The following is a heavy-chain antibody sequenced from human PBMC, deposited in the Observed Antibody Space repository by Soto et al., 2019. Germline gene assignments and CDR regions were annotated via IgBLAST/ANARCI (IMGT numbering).Heavy chain of an antibody. CDR3: ARGLRIAADECGPFDP. D-gene: IGHD6-13*01. V-gene: IGHV3-30-3*01. CDR2: ISYDGSNK. J-gene: IGHJ5*02. CDR1: GFTFSSYA. Sequence: QVQLVESGGGVVQPGRSLRLSCAASGFTFSSYAMHWVRQAPGKGLEWVAVISYDGSNKYYADSVKGRFTISRDNSKNTLYLQMNSLRAEDTAVYYCARGLRIAADECGPFDPWGQGTLVTVSS.